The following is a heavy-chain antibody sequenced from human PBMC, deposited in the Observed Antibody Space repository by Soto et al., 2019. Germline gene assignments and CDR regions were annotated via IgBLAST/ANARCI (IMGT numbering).Heavy chain of an antibody. CDR2: IYYSGST. V-gene: IGHV4-39*01. Sequence: QVQLQQWGAGLVKPSETLSLTCTVSGGSISSSSYYWGWIRQPPGKGLEWIGSIYYSGSTYYNPSLKSRVTISVDTSKNQFSLKLSSVTAADTAVYYCSYGQSPSPDYWGQGTLVTVSS. D-gene: IGHD3-10*01. CDR1: GGSISSSSYY. CDR3: SYGQSPSPDY. J-gene: IGHJ4*02.